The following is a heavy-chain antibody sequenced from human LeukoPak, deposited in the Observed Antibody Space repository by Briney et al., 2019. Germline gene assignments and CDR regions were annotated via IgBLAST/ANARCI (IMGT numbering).Heavy chain of an antibody. CDR2: ISSAGSST. CDR3: AREKPYYYDTNGYHNWFDP. D-gene: IGHD3-22*01. CDR1: GFTFSSYW. Sequence: GGSLRLSCAASGFTFSSYWMHWVRQAPGKGLVWVSRISSAGSSTTYADSVKGRFTISRDNAKNTLYLQMSSLRAEDTAVYYCAREKPYYYDTNGYHNWFDPWGQGTLVTVS. V-gene: IGHV3-74*01. J-gene: IGHJ5*02.